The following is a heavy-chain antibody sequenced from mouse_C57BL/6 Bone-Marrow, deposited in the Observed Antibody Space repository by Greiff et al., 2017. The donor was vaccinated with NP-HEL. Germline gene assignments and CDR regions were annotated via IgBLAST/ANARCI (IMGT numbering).Heavy chain of an antibody. J-gene: IGHJ3*01. CDR3: ARPPIEDYDGGFAY. CDR2: ISGGGGNT. D-gene: IGHD2-4*01. V-gene: IGHV5-9*01. CDR1: GFTFSSYT. Sequence: EVHLVESGGGLVKPGGSLKLSCAASGFTFSSYTMSWVRQTPEKRLEWVATISGGGGNTYYPDSVKGRFTISRDNAKNTLYLQMSSLRSEDTALYYCARPPIEDYDGGFAYWGQGTLVTVSA.